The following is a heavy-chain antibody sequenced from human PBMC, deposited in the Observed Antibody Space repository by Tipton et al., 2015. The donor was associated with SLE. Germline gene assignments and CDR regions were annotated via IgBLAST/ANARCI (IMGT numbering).Heavy chain of an antibody. Sequence: LRLSCTVSGGSISSGGYYWSWIRQHPGKGLEWIGYIYYSGSTYYNPSLKSRVTISVDTSKNQFSLKLSSVTAADTAVYYCAKTGDSSGYGAFDIWGQGTMVTVSS. CDR1: GGSISSGGYY. D-gene: IGHD3-22*01. V-gene: IGHV4-31*02. CDR2: IYYSGST. CDR3: AKTGDSSGYGAFDI. J-gene: IGHJ3*02.